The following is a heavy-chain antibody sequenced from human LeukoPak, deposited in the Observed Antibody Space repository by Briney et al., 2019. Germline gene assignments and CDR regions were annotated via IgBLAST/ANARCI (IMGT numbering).Heavy chain of an antibody. CDR1: GGSISSGGYY. Sequence: SETLSLTCTVSGGSISSGGYYWSWIRQHPGMGLEWIGYIYYSGSTYYNPSLKSRVTISVDTSKNQFSLKLSSVTAADTAVYYCAKDGYYDSSGYYWGYFDYWGQGTLVTVSS. V-gene: IGHV4-31*03. D-gene: IGHD3-22*01. CDR3: AKDGYYDSSGYYWGYFDY. J-gene: IGHJ4*02. CDR2: IYYSGST.